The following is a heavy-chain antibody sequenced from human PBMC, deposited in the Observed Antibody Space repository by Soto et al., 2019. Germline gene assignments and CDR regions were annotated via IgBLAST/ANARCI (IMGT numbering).Heavy chain of an antibody. J-gene: IGHJ6*02. Sequence: SVKVSCKASGGTFSSYAISWVRPAPGQGLEWMGGIIPIFGTANYAQKFQGRVTITADESTSTAYMELSSLRSEDTDVYYCARGSVLLRYFDWLLPNTYYYGMDVWGQGTTVTVSS. D-gene: IGHD3-9*01. CDR2: IIPIFGTA. V-gene: IGHV1-69*13. CDR1: GGTFSSYA. CDR3: ARGSVLLRYFDWLLPNTYYYGMDV.